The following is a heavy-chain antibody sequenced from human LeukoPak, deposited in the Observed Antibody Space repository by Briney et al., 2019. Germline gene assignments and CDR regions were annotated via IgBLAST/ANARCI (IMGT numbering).Heavy chain of an antibody. CDR2: ISGSGGAT. Sequence: GGSLRLSCAASGFTFSLFAMHWVRQAPGKGLEWVSAISGSGGATYHADADSVKGRFTISRDNSKNALYLQINNLRAEDTAVYYCAKDGYDYDSSGHFDYWGQGTLVTVSS. CDR1: GFTFSLFA. V-gene: IGHV3-23*01. D-gene: IGHD3-22*01. J-gene: IGHJ4*02. CDR3: AKDGYDYDSSGHFDY.